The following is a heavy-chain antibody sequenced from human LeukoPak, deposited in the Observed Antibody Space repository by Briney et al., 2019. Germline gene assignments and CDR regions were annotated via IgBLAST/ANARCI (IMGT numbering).Heavy chain of an antibody. CDR2: INSDGSST. V-gene: IGHV3-74*01. D-gene: IGHD3-3*01. Sequence: PGGSLRLSCAASGFTFSSYWMHWVRQAPGKGLVWVSRINSDGSSTSYADSVKGRFTISRDNAKNTLYLQMNSLRAEDTAVYYCARGDFWSGYGYYYYMDVWGKGTTVTVSS. CDR3: ARGDFWSGYGYYYYMDV. CDR1: GFTFSSYW. J-gene: IGHJ6*03.